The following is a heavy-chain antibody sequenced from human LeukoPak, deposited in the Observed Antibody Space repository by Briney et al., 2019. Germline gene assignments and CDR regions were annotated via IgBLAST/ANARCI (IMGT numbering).Heavy chain of an antibody. CDR1: GFTFSSYS. CDR3: AWDDHWAFNI. V-gene: IGHV3-7*01. D-gene: IGHD1-1*01. Sequence: HPGGSLRLSCAASGFTFSSYSMNWVRQAPGKGLEWVAKIKEDGSGKYYVDSVKGRFTISRDNAKNSLYLQMNSLRVEDTAVYYCAWDDHWAFNIWGQGTMVTVSP. J-gene: IGHJ3*02. CDR2: IKEDGSGK.